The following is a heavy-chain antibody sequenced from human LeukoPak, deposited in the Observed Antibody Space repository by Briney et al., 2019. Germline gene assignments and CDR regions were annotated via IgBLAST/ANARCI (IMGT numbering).Heavy chain of an antibody. D-gene: IGHD5-18*01. V-gene: IGHV3-48*02. J-gene: IGHJ2*01. Sequence: GGSLRLSCAASGFTFSSYSMNWVRQAPGKGLEWVSYISSSSSTIYYADSVKGRFTISRDNAKNSLYLQMNSLRDEDTAVYYCARERVADTAMVWYFDLWGHGTLVTVSS. CDR3: ARERVADTAMVWYFDL. CDR2: ISSSSSTI. CDR1: GFTFSSYS.